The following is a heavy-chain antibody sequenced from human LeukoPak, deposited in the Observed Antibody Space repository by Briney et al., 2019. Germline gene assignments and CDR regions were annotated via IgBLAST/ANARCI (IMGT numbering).Heavy chain of an antibody. CDR1: GFTFSNYW. CDR2: INSDGSST. Sequence: PGGSLRLSCAASGFTFSNYWMHWVRQAPGKGLVWVSRINSDGSSTSYADSVKGRFTISRDNSKNTLYLQMNSLRAKDTAVYYCAREGYYYDSSGYSNFDYWGQGTLVTVSS. D-gene: IGHD3-22*01. V-gene: IGHV3-74*01. CDR3: AREGYYYDSSGYSNFDY. J-gene: IGHJ4*02.